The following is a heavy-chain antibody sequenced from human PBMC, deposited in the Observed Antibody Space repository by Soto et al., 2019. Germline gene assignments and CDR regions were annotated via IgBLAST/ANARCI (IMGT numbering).Heavy chain of an antibody. Sequence: EVQVVESGGAFVQPGESLRLSCATSGFTVSTYSMNWVRQAPGKGLEWVSYISLNGDSIYYGDSMKGRFTISRDNAKKSLYLQMDRLREEDTAMYFCARGCGGDCQDCFDFWGQGTLVSVSS. J-gene: IGHJ4*02. V-gene: IGHV3-48*02. D-gene: IGHD2-21*02. CDR1: GFTVSTYS. CDR3: ARGCGGDCQDCFDF. CDR2: ISLNGDSI.